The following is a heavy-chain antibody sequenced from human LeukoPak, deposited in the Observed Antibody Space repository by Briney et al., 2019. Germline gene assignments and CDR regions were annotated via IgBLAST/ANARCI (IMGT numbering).Heavy chain of an antibody. CDR1: GGTISGYE. J-gene: IGHJ5*02. V-gene: IGHV4-34*01. CDR3: ARSVGSA. CDR2: INHSGST. Sequence: PSETLSLTCAVNGGTISGYEWSWMRQSPGKGLEWIGEINHSGSTNYNPSLKSRVTISVDTSKNQFSLKMSSVTAADTAVYYCARSVGSAWGQGILVTVSS. D-gene: IGHD1-26*01.